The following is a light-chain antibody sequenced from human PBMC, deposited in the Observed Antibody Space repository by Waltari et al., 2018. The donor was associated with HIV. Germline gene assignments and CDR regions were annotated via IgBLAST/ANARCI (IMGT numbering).Light chain of an antibody. CDR1: QSINRY. CDR3: QQSYSTPPT. J-gene: IGKJ1*01. Sequence: DIQVTQSPSSLSASVGDRVTITCRTSQSINRYLNWYQQKPGKAPKLLIYTASSSQSGVPSRFTGSGSGTDFTLTISSLQPEDFATYYCQQSYSTPPTFGQGTKVEIK. CDR2: TAS. V-gene: IGKV1-39*01.